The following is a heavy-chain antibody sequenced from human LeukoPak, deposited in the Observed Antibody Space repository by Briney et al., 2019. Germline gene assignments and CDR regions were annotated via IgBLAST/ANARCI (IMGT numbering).Heavy chain of an antibody. CDR3: AREGYSYGTGSWFDP. J-gene: IGHJ5*02. CDR1: GGTFSSYW. D-gene: IGHD5-18*01. CDR2: INQNGGKK. V-gene: IGHV3-7*03. Sequence: GGSLRLSCAASGGTFSSYWMSWVRQAPGQGLEWVANINQNGGKKYYVDSVKGRVTISRDNAKNSLYLQMNSLRAEDTAVYYCAREGYSYGTGSWFDPWGQGTLVTVSS.